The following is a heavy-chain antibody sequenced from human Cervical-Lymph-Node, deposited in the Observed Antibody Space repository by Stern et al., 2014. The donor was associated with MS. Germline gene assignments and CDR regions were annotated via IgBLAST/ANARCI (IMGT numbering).Heavy chain of an antibody. Sequence: VQLVQSGSELKEPGASVKVSCKASGYNLTNYPMNWVRQAPGQGLEWLGWINTNTGNSTYAQGFTGRFVFSLDTSVSTAYLHISSLKAEDTAVYYCARDFVDTAMITRSDYLDSWGQGTLVTVSS. CDR2: INTNTGNS. J-gene: IGHJ4*02. CDR1: GYNLTNYP. D-gene: IGHD5-18*01. CDR3: ARDFVDTAMITRSDYLDS. V-gene: IGHV7-4-1*02.